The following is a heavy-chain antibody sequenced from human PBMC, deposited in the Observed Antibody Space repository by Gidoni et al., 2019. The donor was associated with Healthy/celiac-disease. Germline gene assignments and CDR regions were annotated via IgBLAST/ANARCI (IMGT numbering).Heavy chain of an antibody. Sequence: QVQLQVSGPGLVKPSQTLSITCTVSGGPISSGSYSWSWIRQPAGKGLEWIGRIYTSGSTNYNPSLKSRVTISVDTSKNQFSLKLSSVTAADTAVYYCARERAYYDILTGLKNLFDYWGQGTLVTVSS. CDR1: GGPISSGSYS. J-gene: IGHJ4*02. D-gene: IGHD3-9*01. CDR3: ARERAYYDILTGLKNLFDY. V-gene: IGHV4-61*02. CDR2: IYTSGST.